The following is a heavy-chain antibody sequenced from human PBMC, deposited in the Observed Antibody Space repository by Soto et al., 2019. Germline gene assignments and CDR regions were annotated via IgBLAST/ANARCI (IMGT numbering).Heavy chain of an antibody. CDR1: GGSISSYY. CDR2: IYYSGST. J-gene: IGHJ6*02. Sequence: SETLSLTCTFSGGSISSYYWSLIRQPPGKGLEWIGYIYYSGSTNYNPSLKSRVTISVDTSKNQFSLKLSSVTAADTAVYYCARGSPYYYGMDVWGQGTTVTVSS. CDR3: ARGSPYYYGMDV. V-gene: IGHV4-59*01.